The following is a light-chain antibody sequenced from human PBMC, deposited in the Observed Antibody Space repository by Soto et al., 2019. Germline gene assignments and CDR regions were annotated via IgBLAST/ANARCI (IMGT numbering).Light chain of an antibody. CDR1: QSLSSTY. J-gene: IGKJ1*01. V-gene: IGKV3-20*01. Sequence: EIVLTQSPGTLSLSPGERATLSCRASQSLSSTYLAWYQQKPGQAPRLLIYGASNRATGIPDRFSGSGSGTDFTLTINRLEPEDFAVYYCQQYGSSPLTFGQVTKVEIK. CDR2: GAS. CDR3: QQYGSSPLT.